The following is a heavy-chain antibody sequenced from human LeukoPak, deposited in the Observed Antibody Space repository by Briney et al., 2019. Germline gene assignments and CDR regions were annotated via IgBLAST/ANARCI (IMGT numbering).Heavy chain of an antibody. J-gene: IGHJ3*02. D-gene: IGHD3-3*01. CDR1: GGSTNSYY. Sequence: SETLSLTCTVSGGSTNSYYWSWIRQPPGKGLEWIGYIYSSGSTNYNPSLKSRVTMSVDTSRNQFSLKLSSVTAADTAVYYCARVGGWGFWSGLDAFDIWGQGTMVTVSS. V-gene: IGHV4-59*01. CDR2: IYSSGST. CDR3: ARVGGWGFWSGLDAFDI.